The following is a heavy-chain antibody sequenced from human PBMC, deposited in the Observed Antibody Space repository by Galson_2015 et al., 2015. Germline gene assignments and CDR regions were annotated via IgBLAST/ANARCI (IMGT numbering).Heavy chain of an antibody. CDR1: GFTFSSSG. J-gene: IGHJ4*02. CDR2: ISNSGDST. Sequence: SLRLSCAASGFTFSSSGMSWVRQAPGKGLEWVSAISNSGDSTYYPDSVKGRFTISRDTSKNTLYLQMSRLRAEDTALYYCAKDSHSTGGDFDSWGQGTLVTVSS. V-gene: IGHV3-23*01. CDR3: AKDSHSTGGDFDS. D-gene: IGHD6-19*01.